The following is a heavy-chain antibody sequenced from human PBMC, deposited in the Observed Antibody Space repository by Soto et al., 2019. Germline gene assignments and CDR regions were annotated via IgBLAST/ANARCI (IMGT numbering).Heavy chain of an antibody. D-gene: IGHD1-26*01. V-gene: IGHV4-39*01. CDR1: GGSISSSNYY. J-gene: IGHJ4*02. CDR2: IYHTGET. Sequence: QLQLQESGPGLVKPSETLSLTCSVSGGSISSSNYYWAWIRQPPGKGLEWIGGIYHTGETYYNPSLTPRVTLSVDTSKNQFSLILNSVTAADTALYSCLSHEQWVGLNVYWGRGGLVTVSS. CDR3: LSHEQWVGLNVY.